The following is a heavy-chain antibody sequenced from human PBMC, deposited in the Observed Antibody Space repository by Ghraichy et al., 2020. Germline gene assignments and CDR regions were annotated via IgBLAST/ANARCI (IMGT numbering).Heavy chain of an antibody. CDR3: ARDRAGQWLVLGTWFDP. V-gene: IGHV4-31*03. Sequence: SETLSLTCTVSGGSISSGGYYWSWIRQHPRKGLEWIGYIYYSGSTYYNPSLKSRVTISVDTSKNQFSLKLSSVTAADTAVYYCARDRAGQWLVLGTWFDPEGQGILVTVSS. D-gene: IGHD6-19*01. CDR1: GGSISSGGYY. CDR2: IYYSGST. J-gene: IGHJ5*02.